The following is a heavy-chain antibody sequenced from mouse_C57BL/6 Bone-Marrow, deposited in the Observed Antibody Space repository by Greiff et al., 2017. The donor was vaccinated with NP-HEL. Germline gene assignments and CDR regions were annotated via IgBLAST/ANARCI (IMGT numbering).Heavy chain of an antibody. CDR1: GYAFSSYW. J-gene: IGHJ1*03. CDR3: GKEGYFDV. V-gene: IGHV1-80*01. Sequence: QVQLQQPGAELVKPGASVKISCKASGYAFSSYWMHWVKQRPGRGLEWIGKIDPGDGGTNYNEKFKGKATLTVDKSSSTAYMQLSSLTSEDSAVYFCGKEGYFDVWGTGTTVTVAS. CDR2: IDPGDGGT.